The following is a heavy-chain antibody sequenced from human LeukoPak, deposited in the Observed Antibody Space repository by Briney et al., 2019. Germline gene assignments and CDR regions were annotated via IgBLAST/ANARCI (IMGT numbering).Heavy chain of an antibody. Sequence: QAGGSLRLSCAASGFTFSRYWMHWIRQAPGKGLVWVSRINSEGSSTSYADSVKGRFTISRDNAKNTLYLQMNTLRAEDTAVYYCASRDQSCSGGTCYPIDYWGQGTLVTVSS. D-gene: IGHD2-15*01. V-gene: IGHV3-74*01. CDR3: ASRDQSCSGGTCYPIDY. J-gene: IGHJ4*02. CDR2: INSEGSST. CDR1: GFTFSRYW.